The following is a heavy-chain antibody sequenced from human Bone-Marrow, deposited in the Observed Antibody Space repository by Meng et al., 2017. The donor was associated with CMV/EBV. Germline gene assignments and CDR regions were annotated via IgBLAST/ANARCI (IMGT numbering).Heavy chain of an antibody. CDR1: GFTFSSYA. CDR3: AREYCSSTSCYNYYYGMDV. D-gene: IGHD2-2*01. J-gene: IGHJ6*02. CDR2: ISYDGSNK. V-gene: IGHV3-30-3*01. Sequence: GGSLRLSCAASGFTFSSYAMHWVRQAPGKGLEWVAVISYDGSNKYYADSVKGRFTISRDNSKNTLYLQRNSLRAEDTAVYYCAREYCSSTSCYNYYYGMDVWGQGTTVTVSS.